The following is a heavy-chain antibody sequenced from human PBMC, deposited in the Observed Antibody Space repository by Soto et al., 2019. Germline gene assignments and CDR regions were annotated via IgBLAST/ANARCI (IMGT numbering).Heavy chain of an antibody. V-gene: IGHV1-69*13. CDR3: ARDLGGSYFLLHAFDI. CDR2: IIPIFGTA. Sequence: SVKVSCKASGGTFSSYAISWVRQAPGQGLEWMGGIIPIFGTANYAQKFQGRVTITADESTSTAYMELSSLRSEDTAVYYCARDLGGSYFLLHAFDIWGQGTMVTVTS. CDR1: GGTFSSYA. D-gene: IGHD1-26*01. J-gene: IGHJ3*02.